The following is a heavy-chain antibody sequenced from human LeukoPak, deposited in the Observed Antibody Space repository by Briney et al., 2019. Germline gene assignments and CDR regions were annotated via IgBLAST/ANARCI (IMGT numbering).Heavy chain of an antibody. CDR2: IYSSGNS. CDR1: GGSISNFY. J-gene: IGHJ3*02. D-gene: IGHD3-22*01. V-gene: IGHV4-4*07. CDR3: ARQTAIHYYDTRDYPDAVDI. Sequence: SETLSLTCTVSGGSISNFYWSWIRQPAGKGLEWIGRIYSSGNSNYNPSLKSRVTMSVDMSKNQFSLRLTSVTAADTAVYYCARQTAIHYYDTRDYPDAVDIWGQGTMVTVSS.